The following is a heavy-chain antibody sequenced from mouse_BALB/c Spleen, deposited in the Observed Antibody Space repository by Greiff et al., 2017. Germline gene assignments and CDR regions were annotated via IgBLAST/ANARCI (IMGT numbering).Heavy chain of an antibody. CDR1: GFSLTSYG. J-gene: IGHJ3*01. CDR2: IWAGGST. Sequence: VKLVESGPGLVAPSQSLSITCTVSGFSLTSYGVHWVRQPPGKGLEWLGVIWAGGSTNYNSALMSRLSISKDNSKSQVFLKMNSLQTDDTAMYYCTLLRLRGGFAYWGQGTLVTVSA. V-gene: IGHV2-9*02. D-gene: IGHD1-2*01. CDR3: TLLRLRGGFAY.